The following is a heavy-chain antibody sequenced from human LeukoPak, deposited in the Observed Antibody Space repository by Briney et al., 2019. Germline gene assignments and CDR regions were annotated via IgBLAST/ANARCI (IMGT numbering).Heavy chain of an antibody. V-gene: IGHV3-23*01. Sequence: GGSLRLSCAASGFTFSSYSMTWVRQAPGKGLEWVSAISSGGNTYYADSVKGRFTISRDNSKNTLYLQMNSLRAEDTAVYYCATLPGVPAAKNYYYYYYMDVWGKGTTVTVSS. CDR2: ISSGGNT. J-gene: IGHJ6*03. CDR3: ATLPGVPAAKNYYYYYYMDV. D-gene: IGHD2-2*01. CDR1: GFTFSSYS.